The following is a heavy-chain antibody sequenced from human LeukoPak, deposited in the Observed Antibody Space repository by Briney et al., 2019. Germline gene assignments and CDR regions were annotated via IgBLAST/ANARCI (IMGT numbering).Heavy chain of an antibody. D-gene: IGHD3-22*01. CDR2: INPVVDIA. Sequence: SVKVSCKTSGGTFNSHIFSWVRQAPGQGLEWMGRINPVVDIANYAQKFQGRLTMTRDTSTYTVYMELSSLRSEDTAVYYCARDFSSSGYQFDYWGQGTLVTVSS. J-gene: IGHJ4*02. CDR1: GGTFNSHI. CDR3: ARDFSSSGYQFDY. V-gene: IGHV1-69*10.